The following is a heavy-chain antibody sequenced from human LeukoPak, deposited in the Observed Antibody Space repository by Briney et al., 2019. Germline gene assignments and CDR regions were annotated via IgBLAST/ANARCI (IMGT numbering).Heavy chain of an antibody. D-gene: IGHD3-22*01. CDR3: AKDSNYYDSRGLFDY. CDR2: ISYDGSNK. Sequence: TGGSLRLSCAASGFTFSSYAMHWVRQAPGKGLEWVAVISYDGSNKYYADSVKGRFTISRDNSKNTLYLQMNSLRAEDTAVYYCAKDSNYYDSRGLFDYWGQGTLVTVSS. V-gene: IGHV3-30-3*01. J-gene: IGHJ4*02. CDR1: GFTFSSYA.